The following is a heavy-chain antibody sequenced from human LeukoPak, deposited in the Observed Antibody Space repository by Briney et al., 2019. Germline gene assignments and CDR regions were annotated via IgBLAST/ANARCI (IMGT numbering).Heavy chain of an antibody. J-gene: IGHJ5*02. V-gene: IGHV5-51*01. CDR3: ARHYANYDILTGSLGGWFDP. CDR2: IYPGDSDT. D-gene: IGHD3-9*01. CDR1: GYSFTSYW. Sequence: GESLKISCKGSGYSFTSYWIGWVRQMPGKGLEWMGIIYPGDSDTKYSPSFQGQVTISADKSISTAYLQWSSLKASDTAMYYCARHYANYDILTGSLGGWFDPWGQGTLVTVSS.